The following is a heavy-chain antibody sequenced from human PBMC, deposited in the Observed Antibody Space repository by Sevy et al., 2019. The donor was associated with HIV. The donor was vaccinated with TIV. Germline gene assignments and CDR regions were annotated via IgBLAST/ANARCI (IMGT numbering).Heavy chain of an antibody. CDR1: RFTFSNYA. CDR3: AKIDCVNAVCYYEDY. Sequence: GGSLRLSCTASRFTFSNYAMSWVRQSPGKGLEWVSGIIGTGLSTYYADSVKGRFTISRDNCQNKIYLQMNSLRPEDTAIYYCAKIDCVNAVCYYEDYWGHGTLVTVSS. D-gene: IGHD2-8*01. J-gene: IGHJ4*01. V-gene: IGHV3-23*01. CDR2: IIGTGLST.